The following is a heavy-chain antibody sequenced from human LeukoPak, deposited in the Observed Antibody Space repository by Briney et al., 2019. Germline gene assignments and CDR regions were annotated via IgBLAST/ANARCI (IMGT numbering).Heavy chain of an antibody. CDR3: AREGSYSSGWYDWYFDL. Sequence: ASVKVSCKASGYAFTGYYMHWVRQAPGQGLEWMGWINPNSGGTNYAQKFQGWVTMTRDTSISTAYMELSRLRSDDTAVYYCAREGSYSSGWYDWYFDLWGRGTLVTVSS. CDR1: GYAFTGYY. V-gene: IGHV1-2*04. J-gene: IGHJ2*01. CDR2: INPNSGGT. D-gene: IGHD6-19*01.